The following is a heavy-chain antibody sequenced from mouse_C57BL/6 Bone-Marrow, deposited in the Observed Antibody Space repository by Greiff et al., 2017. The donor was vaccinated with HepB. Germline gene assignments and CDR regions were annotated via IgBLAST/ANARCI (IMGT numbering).Heavy chain of an antibody. J-gene: IGHJ1*03. Sequence: QVQLQQPGPELVKPGASVKLSCKASGYTFTSYWMHWVKQRPGQGLEWIGNINPSNGGTNYNEKFKSKATLTVDKSSSTAYMQLSSLTSEDSAVYYCARGTTVVATDWYFDVWGTGTTVTVSS. V-gene: IGHV1-53*01. CDR1: GYTFTSYW. CDR2: INPSNGGT. CDR3: ARGTTVVATDWYFDV. D-gene: IGHD1-1*01.